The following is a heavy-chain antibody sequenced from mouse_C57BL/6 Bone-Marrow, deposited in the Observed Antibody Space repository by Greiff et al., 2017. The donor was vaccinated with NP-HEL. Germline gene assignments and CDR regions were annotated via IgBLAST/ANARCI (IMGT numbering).Heavy chain of an antibody. CDR3: ARWRSNCWYFDV. V-gene: IGHV1-64*01. CDR2: IHPNSGST. CDR1: GYTFTSYW. Sequence: VQLQQPGAELVKPGASVKLSCKASGYTFTSYWMHWVKQRPGQGLEWIGMIHPNSGSTKYNEKFKSKATLTVDKSSSTAYMQLSSLTSEDSAVYYCARWRSNCWYFDVWDTGTAVTVSS. J-gene: IGHJ1*03. D-gene: IGHD2-5*01.